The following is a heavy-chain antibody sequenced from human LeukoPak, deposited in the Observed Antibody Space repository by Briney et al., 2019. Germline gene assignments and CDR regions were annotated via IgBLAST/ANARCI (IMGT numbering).Heavy chain of an antibody. D-gene: IGHD3-10*01. Sequence: SETLSLTCTVSGGSISSYYWSWIRQPPGKGLEWIGYIYYSGSTNYNPSLKSRVTISVDTSKNQFSLKLSSVTAADTAVYYCARDRDYYGSGSPTYNWFDPWGQGTLVTVSS. V-gene: IGHV4-59*01. CDR2: IYYSGST. CDR3: ARDRDYYGSGSPTYNWFDP. J-gene: IGHJ5*02. CDR1: GGSISSYY.